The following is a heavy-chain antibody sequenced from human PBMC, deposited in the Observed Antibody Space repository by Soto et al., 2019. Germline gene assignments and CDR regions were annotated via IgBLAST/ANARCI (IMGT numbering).Heavy chain of an antibody. CDR2: LSYDGDNK. J-gene: IGHJ6*02. D-gene: IGHD6-13*01. CDR1: GFTLSRYA. V-gene: IGHV3-30-3*01. CDR3: ARPGSSCSTYYYYHGMDV. Sequence: QVQVVESGGGVVQPGRSLRLSCAVSGFTLSRYAMHWVRQAPGKGLEWVAVLSYDGDNKYYADSVKGRFTISRDTSNNRLYLQMNSMRSEDTAVYYCARPGSSCSTYYYYHGMDVWGQGTTVTGSS.